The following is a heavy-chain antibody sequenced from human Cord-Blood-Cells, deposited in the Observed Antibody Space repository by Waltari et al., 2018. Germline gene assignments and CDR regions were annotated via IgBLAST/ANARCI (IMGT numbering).Heavy chain of an antibody. J-gene: IGHJ4*02. V-gene: IGHV4-34*01. D-gene: IGHD4-17*01. Sequence: QVQLQQWGAGLLKPSETLSLTCAVYGGSFSGYYWSWIRQPPGKGLEWIGEINHSGSTNYNPSLKSQVTISVDTSKNQFSLKLSSVTAADTAVYYCAGSVTTYYFDYWGQGTLVTVSS. CDR3: AGSVTTYYFDY. CDR2: INHSGST. CDR1: GGSFSGYY.